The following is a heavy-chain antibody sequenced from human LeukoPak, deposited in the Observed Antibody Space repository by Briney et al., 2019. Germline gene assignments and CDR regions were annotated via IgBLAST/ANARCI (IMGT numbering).Heavy chain of an antibody. CDR3: ARSYSSSWYFLPLALFDY. CDR2: ICGNGGDT. D-gene: IGHD6-13*01. Sequence: PGGALRHSCAASLFTLSSSVMSGVRQAPGKGGEWVSPICGNGGDTYYADSVKGRFTISRDNSNNTLYLQMNSLRAEDTAVYYCARSYSSSWYFLPLALFDYWGQGTLVTVSS. V-gene: IGHV3-23*01. CDR1: LFTLSSSV. J-gene: IGHJ4*02.